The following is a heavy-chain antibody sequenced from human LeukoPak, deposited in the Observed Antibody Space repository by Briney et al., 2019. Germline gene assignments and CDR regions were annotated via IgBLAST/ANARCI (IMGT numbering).Heavy chain of an antibody. V-gene: IGHV4-4*07. D-gene: IGHD3-22*01. J-gene: IGHJ4*02. Sequence: PSETLSLTCTVSGGSISSYYWSWIRQPAGKGLEWIGRIYPSGRNNYNPSLKSRLTMSVDTSKNQFSLKLSSVTAADTAVYYCARDLTDYYELDYWGQGTRVTVSS. CDR3: ARDLTDYYELDY. CDR2: IYPSGRN. CDR1: GGSISSYY.